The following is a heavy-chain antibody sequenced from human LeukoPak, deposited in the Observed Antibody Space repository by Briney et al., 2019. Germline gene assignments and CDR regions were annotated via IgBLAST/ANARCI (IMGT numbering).Heavy chain of an antibody. D-gene: IGHD6-19*01. V-gene: IGHV4-59*08. Sequence: RPSETLSLTCTVSGGSISSYYWSWIRQPPGKGLEWIGYIYYSGSTNYNPSLKSRVTISVDTSKNQFSLKLSSVTAADSAVQYCARRSSGWYGVDYWGQGTLVTVSS. CDR1: GGSISSYY. J-gene: IGHJ4*02. CDR2: IYYSGST. CDR3: ARRSSGWYGVDY.